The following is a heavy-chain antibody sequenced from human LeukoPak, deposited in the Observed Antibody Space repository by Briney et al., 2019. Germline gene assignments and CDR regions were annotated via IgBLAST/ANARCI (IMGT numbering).Heavy chain of an antibody. D-gene: IGHD3-3*01. J-gene: IGHJ5*02. CDR1: GVTFSSYS. V-gene: IGHV3-48*04. Sequence: GGSLRLSCAASGVTFSSYSMNWVRQAPGKGLEGVSYISSSSSTIYYADSVKGRFTIPRDNAKNSLYLQMNSLRAEDTAVYYCARDGKPAPDFWRTAGWFDPWGQGTLVTVSS. CDR2: ISSSSSTI. CDR3: ARDGKPAPDFWRTAGWFDP.